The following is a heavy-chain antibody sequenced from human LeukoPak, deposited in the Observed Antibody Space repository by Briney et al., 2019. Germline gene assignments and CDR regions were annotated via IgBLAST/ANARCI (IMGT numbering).Heavy chain of an antibody. V-gene: IGHV4-34*01. CDR3: ARFRDYYDSSGLFREAFDI. CDR1: GGSFSGYY. D-gene: IGHD3-22*01. Sequence: SETLSLTCAVYGGSFSGYYWSWIRQPPGKGPEWIGEINHSGSTNYNPSLTSRVTISVDTSKTQFSLKLSSVTAADTAVYYCARFRDYYDSSGLFREAFDIWGQGTMVTVSS. J-gene: IGHJ3*02. CDR2: INHSGST.